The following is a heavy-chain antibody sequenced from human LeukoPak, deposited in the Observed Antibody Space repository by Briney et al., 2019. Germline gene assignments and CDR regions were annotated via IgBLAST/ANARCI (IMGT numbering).Heavy chain of an antibody. Sequence: GGSLRLSCAASGFSFSSYEMNWVRQAPGKGLECVSSISGSGGSTYYADSVKGRFTISRDNSKNTLYLQMNSLRAEDTAVYYCARDTAMVTRGYYYYYMDVWGKGTTVTISS. CDR2: ISGSGGST. D-gene: IGHD5-18*01. CDR3: ARDTAMVTRGYYYYYMDV. J-gene: IGHJ6*03. V-gene: IGHV3-23*01. CDR1: GFSFSSYE.